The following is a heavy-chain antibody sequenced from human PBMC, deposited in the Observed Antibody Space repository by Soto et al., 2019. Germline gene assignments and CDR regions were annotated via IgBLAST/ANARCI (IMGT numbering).Heavy chain of an antibody. Sequence: GGSLRLSCAASGFTFSSYGMHWVRQAPGKGLEWVAVISYDGSNKYYADSVKGRFTISRDNSKNTLYLQMNSLRAEDTAVYYCAKAPKLWIQLWAPDYWGQGTLVTVSS. V-gene: IGHV3-30*18. J-gene: IGHJ4*02. CDR3: AKAPKLWIQLWAPDY. D-gene: IGHD5-18*01. CDR1: GFTFSSYG. CDR2: ISYDGSNK.